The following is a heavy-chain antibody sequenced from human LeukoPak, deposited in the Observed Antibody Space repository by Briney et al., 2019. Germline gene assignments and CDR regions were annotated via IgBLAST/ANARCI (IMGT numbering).Heavy chain of an antibody. CDR2: IIPIFGTA. J-gene: IGHJ4*02. V-gene: IGHV1-69*05. CDR1: GGTFSSYA. CDR3: ARVMLSQYYFDY. D-gene: IGHD2-8*01. Sequence: GASVKVSCKASGGTFSSYAISWVQQAPGQGLEWMRGIIPIFGTANYAQKFQGRVTITTDESTSTAYMELSSLRSEDTAVYYCARVMLSQYYFDYWGQGTLVTVSS.